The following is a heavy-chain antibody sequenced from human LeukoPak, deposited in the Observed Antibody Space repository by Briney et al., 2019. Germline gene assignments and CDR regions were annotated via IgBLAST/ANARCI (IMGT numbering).Heavy chain of an antibody. J-gene: IGHJ6*03. D-gene: IGHD3-22*01. Sequence: GGSLRLSCAASGFTLSTYAMTWVRQAPGKGLEWVSSICGGSGTTYYADSVKGRFTISRDNSQDILYLQMNSLRADDTAVYYCGKGVYYDSSGYRYYDYYMDVWGKGTTVTVSS. CDR3: GKGVYYDSSGYRYYDYYMDV. CDR1: GFTLSTYA. CDR2: ICGGSGTT. V-gene: IGHV3-23*01.